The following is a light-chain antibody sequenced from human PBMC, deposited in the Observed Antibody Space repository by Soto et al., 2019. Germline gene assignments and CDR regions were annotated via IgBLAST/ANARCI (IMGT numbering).Light chain of an antibody. J-gene: IGLJ1*01. V-gene: IGLV2-8*01. CDR3: SSYAGSNNYV. CDR1: SSDVGGYDF. Sequence: LTQPPSASGSPGQSVTISCTGTSSDVGGYDFVSWYQQHPGKAPKLMIYEVNKRPSGVPDRFSGSKSGNTASLTVSGLQAEDEADYYCSSYAGSNNYVFGTGTKLTVL. CDR2: EVN.